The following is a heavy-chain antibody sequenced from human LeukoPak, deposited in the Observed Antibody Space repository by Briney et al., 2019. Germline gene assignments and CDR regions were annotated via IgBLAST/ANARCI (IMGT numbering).Heavy chain of an antibody. CDR1: GGSISSYY. Sequence: SETLSLTCTVSGGSISSYYWSWIRQPAGKGLEWIGRIYTSGSTNYNPSLKSRVTMSVDTSKNQFSLKLSSVTAAATAVYYCARETPSYYDFWSGYSSYNWFDPWGQGTLVTVSS. CDR2: IYTSGST. CDR3: ARETPSYYDFWSGYSSYNWFDP. D-gene: IGHD3-3*01. V-gene: IGHV4-4*07. J-gene: IGHJ5*02.